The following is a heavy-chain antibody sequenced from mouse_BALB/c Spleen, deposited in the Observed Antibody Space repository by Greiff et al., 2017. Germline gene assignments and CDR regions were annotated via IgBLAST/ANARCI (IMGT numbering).Heavy chain of an antibody. V-gene: IGHV5-4*02. CDR1: GFTFSDYY. D-gene: IGHD2-3*01. CDR2: ISDGGSYT. CDR3: ARDLYDGYYGFAY. J-gene: IGHJ3*01. Sequence: EVKLVESGGGLVKPGGSLKLSCAASGFTFSDYYMYWVRQTPEKRLEWVATISDGGSYTYYPDSVKGRFTISRDNAKNNLYLQMSSLKSEDTAMYYCARDLYDGYYGFAYWGQGTLVTVSA.